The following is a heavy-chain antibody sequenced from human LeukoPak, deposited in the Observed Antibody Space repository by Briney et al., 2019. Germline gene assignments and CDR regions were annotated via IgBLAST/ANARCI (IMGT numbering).Heavy chain of an antibody. J-gene: IGHJ3*02. CDR3: AREPPEDIVVVPAALDAFDI. CDR2: FDPEDGET. CDR1: GYTLTELS. V-gene: IGHV1-24*01. Sequence: GSSDKVSCKVSGYTLTELSMQWVRLAPGKGLEWMGGFDPEDGETIYAQKFQGRVTVTEDTSTDTAYMELSSLRSEDTAVYYCAREPPEDIVVVPAALDAFDIWGQGTMVTVSS. D-gene: IGHD2-2*01.